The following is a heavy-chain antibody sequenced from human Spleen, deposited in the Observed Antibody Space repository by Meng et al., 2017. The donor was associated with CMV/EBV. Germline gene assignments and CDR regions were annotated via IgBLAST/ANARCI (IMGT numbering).Heavy chain of an antibody. V-gene: IGHV1-2*04. D-gene: IGHD3-3*01. Sequence: SPFPDYYLHWVRQDTGQGLEWVGWINPNGGGTKYAQKFPGWVTLTRDPSNNPAYMELRGLRSDDTAVYYCAREKVAVEWGGGFDNWGQGTLVTVSS. CDR3: AREKVAVEWGGGFDN. CDR2: INPNGGGT. CDR1: SPFPDYY. J-gene: IGHJ4*02.